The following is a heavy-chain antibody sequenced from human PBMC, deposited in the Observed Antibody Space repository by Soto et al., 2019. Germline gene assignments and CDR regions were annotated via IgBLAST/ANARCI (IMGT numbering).Heavy chain of an antibody. Sequence: GGSLRLSCAASGFTFSDYVVSWVRQAPGRGLAWVSTITSSGGTYYADSVKGRFTVSRDNSKNTLYLQVTSLRAEDAAVYYCVKDAPGSGWLSDYWGQGTLVTVSS. CDR1: GFTFSDYV. CDR3: VKDAPGSGWLSDY. V-gene: IGHV3-23*01. CDR2: ITSSGGT. D-gene: IGHD3-22*01. J-gene: IGHJ4*02.